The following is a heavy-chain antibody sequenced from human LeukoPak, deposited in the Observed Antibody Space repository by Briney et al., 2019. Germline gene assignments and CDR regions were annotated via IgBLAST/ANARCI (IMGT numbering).Heavy chain of an antibody. CDR2: ISSTSSYI. CDR1: GFSVNDNI. V-gene: IGHV3-21*06. D-gene: IGHD6-13*01. CDR3: ATNHRVAAAGNLWFDP. J-gene: IGHJ5*02. Sequence: PGGSLRLSCVASGFSVNDNILNWVRQAPGKGLEWVSSISSTSSYIYYTDSVKGRFTISRDNAKNSLYLQMNSLKAEDTAVYYCATNHRVAAAGNLWFDPWGQGTLVTVSS.